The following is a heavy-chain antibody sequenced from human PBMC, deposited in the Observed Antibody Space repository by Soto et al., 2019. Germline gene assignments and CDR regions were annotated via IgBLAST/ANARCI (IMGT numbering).Heavy chain of an antibody. CDR3: AKGFRSLEWYSLAPFDY. D-gene: IGHD3-3*01. Sequence: GGSLRLSCAASGFTFDTYALNWVRQAPGKGLEWVSAIGSSGSTYYADSVKGRFTISRDTPKKTLYLQMNSLRVEDTAKYYCAKGFRSLEWYSLAPFDYWGQGALVTVS. J-gene: IGHJ4*02. CDR1: GFTFDTYA. CDR2: IGSSGST. V-gene: IGHV3-23*01.